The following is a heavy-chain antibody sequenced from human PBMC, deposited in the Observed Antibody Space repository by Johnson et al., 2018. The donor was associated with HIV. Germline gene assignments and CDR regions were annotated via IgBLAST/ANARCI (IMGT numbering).Heavy chain of an antibody. CDR1: GFTFSGFW. V-gene: IGHV3-74*02. CDR3: ARVGVGGTYYYDSSGRAGGAFDI. Sequence: VHLVESGGGLVQPGGSLRLSCADSGFTFSGFWMHWVRQAPGKGLVWVSRINSDGSSTSYADSVKGRFTISRDNAKNTLYLQMNSLRAEDTAVYYWARVGVGGTYYYDSSGRAGGAFDIWGQGTMVTVSS. J-gene: IGHJ3*02. CDR2: INSDGSST. D-gene: IGHD3-22*01.